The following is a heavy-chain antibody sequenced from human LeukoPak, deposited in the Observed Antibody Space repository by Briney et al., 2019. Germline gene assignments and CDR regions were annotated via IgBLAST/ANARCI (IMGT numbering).Heavy chain of an antibody. CDR3: ARCPRWAHFDY. V-gene: IGHV3-48*03. CDR2: ISSSGHAI. CDR1: GFTFSSYE. Sequence: PGGSLRLSCAGSGFTFSSYEMNWVRQAPGKGLEWVSYISSSGHAIYYADSVKGRFTVSRDNAKNSLYLQMNSLRAEDTAVYYCARCPRWAHFDYWGQGTLVTVSS. D-gene: IGHD4-23*01. J-gene: IGHJ4*02.